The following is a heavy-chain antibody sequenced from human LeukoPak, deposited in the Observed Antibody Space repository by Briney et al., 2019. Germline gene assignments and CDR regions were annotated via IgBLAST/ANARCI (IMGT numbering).Heavy chain of an antibody. Sequence: ASVKVSCKASGYTFTGYYMHWVRQAPGQGLEWMGRINPNSGGTNYAQKFQGRVTMTRDTSISTAYMELSRLRSEDTAVYYCARDNSVGDIAWWFDPWGQGTLVTVSS. J-gene: IGHJ5*02. D-gene: IGHD3-16*02. CDR1: GYTFTGYY. CDR3: ARDNSVGDIAWWFDP. CDR2: INPNSGGT. V-gene: IGHV1-2*06.